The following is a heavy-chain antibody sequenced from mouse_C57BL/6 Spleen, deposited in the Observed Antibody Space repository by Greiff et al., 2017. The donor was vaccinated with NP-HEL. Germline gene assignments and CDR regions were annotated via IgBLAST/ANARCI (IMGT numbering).Heavy chain of an antibody. D-gene: IGHD2-1*01. CDR2: INPNYGTT. CDR1: GYSFTDYN. Sequence: EVKLMESGPELVKPGASVKISCKASGYSFTDYNMNWVKQSNGKSLEWIGVINPNYGTTSYNQKFKGKATLTVDQSSSTAYMQLNSLTSEDSAVYYCARLGGNYLYYAMDYWGQGTSVTVSS. J-gene: IGHJ4*01. V-gene: IGHV1-39*01. CDR3: ARLGGNYLYYAMDY.